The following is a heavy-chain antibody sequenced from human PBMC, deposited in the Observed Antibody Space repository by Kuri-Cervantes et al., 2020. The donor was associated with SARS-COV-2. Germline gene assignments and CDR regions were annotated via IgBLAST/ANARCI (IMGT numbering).Heavy chain of an antibody. D-gene: IGHD3-10*01. CDR2: IYHSGST. Sequence: SQTFSLTCAVYGGSFSGYYWSWIRQPPGKGLEWIGYIYHSGSTYYNPSLKSRITISVDRSKNQFSLKLSSVTAADTAVYYCARLMVRGEGNWFDPWGQGTLVTVSS. CDR3: ARLMVRGEGNWFDP. J-gene: IGHJ5*02. CDR1: GGSFSGYY. V-gene: IGHV4-34*01.